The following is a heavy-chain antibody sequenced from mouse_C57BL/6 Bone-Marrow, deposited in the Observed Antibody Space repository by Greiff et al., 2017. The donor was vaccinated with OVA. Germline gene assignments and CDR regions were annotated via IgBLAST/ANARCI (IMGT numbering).Heavy chain of an antibody. CDR2: IDPEDGDT. V-gene: IGHV14-2*01. CDR1: GFNIKDYY. J-gene: IGHJ2*01. Sequence: EVKLVESGAELVKPGASVKLSCTASGFNIKDYYMHWVKQRTEQGLEWIGRIDPEDGDTKYAPKFQGKATITADTSSNTPYLQLSSLTSEDTAVYYCARSGLGLVGCDYWGQGTTLTVSS. CDR3: ARSGLGLVGCDY. D-gene: IGHD3-3*01.